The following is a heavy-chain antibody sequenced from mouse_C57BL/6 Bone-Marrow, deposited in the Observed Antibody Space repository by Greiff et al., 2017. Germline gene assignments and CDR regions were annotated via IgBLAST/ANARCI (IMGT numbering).Heavy chain of an antibody. Sequence: EVQLQQSGAELVRPGASVKLSCTASGFNIKDDYMHWVKQRPEQGLEWIGWIDPENGDTEYASKFQGKATLTADKSSSTAYMELRSLTSEDSAVYFCARWGGSYYFDYWGQGTTLTVSS. CDR3: ARWGGSYYFDY. J-gene: IGHJ2*01. CDR1: GFNIKDDY. CDR2: IDPENGDT. V-gene: IGHV14-4*01. D-gene: IGHD1-1*01.